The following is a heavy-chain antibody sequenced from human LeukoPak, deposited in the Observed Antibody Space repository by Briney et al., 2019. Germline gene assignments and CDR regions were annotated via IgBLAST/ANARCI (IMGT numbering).Heavy chain of an antibody. V-gene: IGHV4-39*07. J-gene: IGHJ3*02. CDR3: ARDLQWHDAFDI. CDR1: GGSVSSGSYY. CDR2: INHSGST. D-gene: IGHD6-19*01. Sequence: SETLSLTCTVSGGSVSSGSYYWSWIRRPPGKGLEWIGEINHSGSTNYNPSLKSRVTISVDTSKDQFSLKLSSVTAADTAVYYCARDLQWHDAFDIWGQGTMVTVSS.